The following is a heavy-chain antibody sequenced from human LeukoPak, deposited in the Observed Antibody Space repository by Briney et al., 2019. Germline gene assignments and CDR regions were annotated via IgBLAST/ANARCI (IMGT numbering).Heavy chain of an antibody. J-gene: IGHJ1*01. Sequence: GGSLRLSCAASGFTFSSYAMSWVRQAPGKGLEWVSAISGSGGSTYYADSVKGRFTISRDNSKNTLYLQMNSLRAEDTAVYYCAKGENYQLLLAEYFQHWGQGTLVTVSS. CDR2: ISGSGGST. D-gene: IGHD2-2*01. CDR3: AKGENYQLLLAEYFQH. V-gene: IGHV3-23*01. CDR1: GFTFSSYA.